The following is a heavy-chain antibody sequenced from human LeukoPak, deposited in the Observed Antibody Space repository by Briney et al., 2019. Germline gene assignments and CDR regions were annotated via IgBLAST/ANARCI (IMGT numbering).Heavy chain of an antibody. Sequence: GGSLRLSCAASGFVFSSYAMHWVRQAPGKGLEWVAVISYDGSNEYYADSVKGRFTFSRDNSKNTLYLQMNSLRAEDTAVYYCARVPAELYCGGDCSHYFDYWGQGALVTVSS. CDR1: GFVFSSYA. D-gene: IGHD2-21*02. CDR2: ISYDGSNE. CDR3: ARVPAELYCGGDCSHYFDY. J-gene: IGHJ4*02. V-gene: IGHV3-30-3*01.